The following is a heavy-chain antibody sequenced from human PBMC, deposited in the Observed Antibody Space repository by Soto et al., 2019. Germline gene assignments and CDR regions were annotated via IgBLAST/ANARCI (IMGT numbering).Heavy chain of an antibody. D-gene: IGHD2-21*01. CDR3: ASVPHSYTNDDCLEY. CDR1: EQTITGHY. J-gene: IGHJ4*01. Sequence: QVQMVQSGPEVKKPGASVKISCKASEQTITGHYIQWVRQAPGQGLEWMGWINPKGDGKKYAQHFQGRITVTRDTSINTCYMELRALTSDDTAVYYCASVPHSYTNDDCLEYWGHRTLVTVSS. V-gene: IGHV1-2*02. CDR2: INPKGDGK.